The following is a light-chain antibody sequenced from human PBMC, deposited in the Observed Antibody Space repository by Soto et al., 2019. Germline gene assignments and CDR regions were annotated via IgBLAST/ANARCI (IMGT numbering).Light chain of an antibody. CDR2: GAS. CDR1: QSVSSN. V-gene: IGKV3-15*01. Sequence: EMVMTQSPATLSVSPGERATLSCRASQSVSSNVAWYQQRPGQAPRLLIYGASTRATGIPARFSGSGSGTEFTLTINSLQSEDFAVYYCHQYNNWPPVTFGGGTKVEIK. CDR3: HQYNNWPPVT. J-gene: IGKJ4*01.